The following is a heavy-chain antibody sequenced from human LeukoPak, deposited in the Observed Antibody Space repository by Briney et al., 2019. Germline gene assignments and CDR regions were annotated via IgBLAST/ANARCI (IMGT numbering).Heavy chain of an antibody. CDR2: IKQDGSEK. CDR1: GGSISSSSYY. V-gene: IGHV3-7*01. D-gene: IGHD5-18*01. CDR3: ARDSFGEKLWPKYYYYYYMDV. Sequence: PSETLSLTCTVSGGSISSSSYYWGWIRQPPGKGLEWMANIKQDGSEKYYVDSVKGRLTISRDNAKNSLYLQMNSLRAEDTAVYYCARDSFGEKLWPKYYYYYYMDVWGKGTTVTISS. J-gene: IGHJ6*03.